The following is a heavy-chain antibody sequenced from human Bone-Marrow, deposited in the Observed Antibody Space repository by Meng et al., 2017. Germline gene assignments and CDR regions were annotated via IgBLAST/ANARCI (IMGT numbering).Heavy chain of an antibody. V-gene: IGHV3-23*01. J-gene: IGHJ5*02. Sequence: EIQLLESGGGLVQPGGSLRLSCAASGFTFNSYAMSWVRQAPGKGLEWVSAISGSGGRTYYADSVKGRFTISRDNSKNTLYLQMNSLRAEDTAVYYCAKWGSNSNWFDPWGQGTLVTVSS. CDR2: ISGSGGRT. CDR1: GFTFNSYA. CDR3: AKWGSNSNWFDP. D-gene: IGHD4-11*01.